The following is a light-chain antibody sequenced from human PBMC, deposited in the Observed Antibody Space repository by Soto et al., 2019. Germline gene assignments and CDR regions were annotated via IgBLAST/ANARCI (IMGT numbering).Light chain of an antibody. CDR3: SSYTTSSTLYV. V-gene: IGLV2-14*01. Sequence: QSALTQPASVSGSPGQSITISCTGTSSDVGNYNYVSWYQQHPGKAPQLMIFQVSNRDSGVSNRFSGSKSGDTASLTISGLQAEDEADYYCSSYTTSSTLYVVGTGTKVT. CDR2: QVS. J-gene: IGLJ1*01. CDR1: SSDVGNYNY.